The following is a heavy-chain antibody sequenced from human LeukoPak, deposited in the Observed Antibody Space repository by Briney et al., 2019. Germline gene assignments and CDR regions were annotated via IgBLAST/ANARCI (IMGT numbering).Heavy chain of an antibody. J-gene: IGHJ4*02. D-gene: IGHD3-22*01. Sequence: GESLKISCKGSGYSFTSYWIGWVRQMPGKGLEWMGIIYPGDSDTRYSPSFQGQVTISADKSISTAYLQWSSLKASDTAMYYCAKSLGLGSSAYLREGYWGQGTLVTVSS. V-gene: IGHV5-51*01. CDR3: AKSLGLGSSAYLREGY. CDR2: IYPGDSDT. CDR1: GYSFTSYW.